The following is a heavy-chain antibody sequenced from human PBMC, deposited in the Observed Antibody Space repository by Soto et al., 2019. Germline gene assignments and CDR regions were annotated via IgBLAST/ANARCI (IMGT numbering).Heavy chain of an antibody. CDR3: ARGPISYYSDSSGFQFDY. J-gene: IGHJ4*02. Sequence: ASVKVASKASGYTFTIYAMHWVRQAPGQRLEWMGWIIAGLGIANYAQKFQGRVTITADKSTSTAYMELRGLRSEDTAVYYCARGPISYYSDSSGFQFDYWGQGALVTVSS. CDR1: GYTFTIYA. CDR2: IIAGLGIA. V-gene: IGHV1-3*01. D-gene: IGHD3-22*01.